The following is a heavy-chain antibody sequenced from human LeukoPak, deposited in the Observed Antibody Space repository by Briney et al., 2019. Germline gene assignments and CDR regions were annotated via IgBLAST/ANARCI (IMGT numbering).Heavy chain of an antibody. CDR1: GFIFSNYA. CDR2: IYSTGAYT. J-gene: IGHJ4*02. V-gene: IGHV3-23*01. D-gene: IGHD6-25*01. CDR3: AKGSAAGRPYYFDY. Sequence: GGSLRLSCAVSGFIFSNYAMSWVRQAPGKGLEWFSAIYSTGAYTWYADSVKGRFTISKASSKTILYLQMNRLRAEEAAVYFCAKGSAAGRPYYFDYWGQGPLVTVSS.